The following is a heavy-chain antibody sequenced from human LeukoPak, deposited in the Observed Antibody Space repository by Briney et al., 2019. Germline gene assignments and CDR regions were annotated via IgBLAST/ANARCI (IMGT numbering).Heavy chain of an antibody. V-gene: IGHV3-30-3*01. CDR3: ARGLGSSGFYFDY. Sequence: GRSLRLSCAPSGLTYSSYAMLWVRQAPGKGLEGVAVISYDGSNKYYAHSVKGRFTISRDNSKNTLYLQMNSLRAEDTAVYYCARGLGSSGFYFDYWGEGTLVSVSS. CDR1: GLTYSSYA. D-gene: IGHD3-22*01. CDR2: ISYDGSNK. J-gene: IGHJ4*02.